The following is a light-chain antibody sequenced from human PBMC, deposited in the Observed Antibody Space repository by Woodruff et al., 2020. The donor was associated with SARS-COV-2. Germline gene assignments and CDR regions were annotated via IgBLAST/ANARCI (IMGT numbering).Light chain of an antibody. Sequence: SGSSSNVGGKAEYWYQQLPGTAPKLLFYINNQGPSGVPDRFSGSKSGSSASLAISGLRSDDEADYYCAAWDDSLSDVVFGGGTKLTVL. CDR3: AAWDDSLSDVV. CDR1: SSNVGGKA. CDR2: INN. J-gene: IGLJ2*01. V-gene: IGLV1-47*01.